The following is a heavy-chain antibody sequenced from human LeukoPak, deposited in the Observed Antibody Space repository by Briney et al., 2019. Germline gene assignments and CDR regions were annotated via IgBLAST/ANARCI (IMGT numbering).Heavy chain of an antibody. CDR3: ARDARTMGDYELGS. CDR2: ISTYTTKT. Sequence: GPSVTVSCTASGYTFTSYGINWVRQAPGQGLEWLGWISTYTTKTHFVQKFIGRLTMTIDTSTSTAYLELRSLRSDDTAVYYCARDARTMGDYELGSWGQGTLVTVSS. D-gene: IGHD4-17*01. J-gene: IGHJ5*02. V-gene: IGHV1-18*01. CDR1: GYTFTSYG.